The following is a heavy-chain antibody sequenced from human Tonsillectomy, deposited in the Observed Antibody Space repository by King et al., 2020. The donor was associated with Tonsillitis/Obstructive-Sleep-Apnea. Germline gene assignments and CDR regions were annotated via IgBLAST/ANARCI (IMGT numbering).Heavy chain of an antibody. V-gene: IGHV4-39*01. J-gene: IGHJ3*02. CDR2: IYYSGST. CDR3: ASRVQLERRGDAFNI. CDR1: GGSISSSTYY. Sequence: QLQESGPGLVKPSETLSLTCTVSGGSISSSTYYWGWIRQPPGKGLEWIGTIYYSGSTYYNPSLKTRVTISVDTSNNQFSLKLSSVTAADTAVYYCASRVQLERRGDAFNIWGQGTMVTVSS. D-gene: IGHD1-1*01.